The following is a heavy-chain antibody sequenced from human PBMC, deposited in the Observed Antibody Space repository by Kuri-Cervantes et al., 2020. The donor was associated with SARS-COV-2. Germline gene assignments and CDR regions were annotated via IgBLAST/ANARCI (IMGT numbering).Heavy chain of an antibody. CDR2: IYYSGST. CDR3: ARGDSLLDWGSDYYYYMDV. CDR1: GGSISSSSYY. Sequence: SETLSLTCTVSGGSISSSSYYWGWISQPPGKGLEWIGSIYYSGSTNYNPSLKSRVTISVDTSKNQFSLKLSSVTAADTAVYYCARGDSLLDWGSDYYYYMDVWGKGTTVTVSS. V-gene: IGHV4-39*07. J-gene: IGHJ6*03. D-gene: IGHD7-27*01.